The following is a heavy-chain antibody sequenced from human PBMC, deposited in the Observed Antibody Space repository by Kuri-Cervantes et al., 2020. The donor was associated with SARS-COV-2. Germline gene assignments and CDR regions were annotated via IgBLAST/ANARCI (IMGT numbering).Heavy chain of an antibody. Sequence: GESLKISCAASGFTFSSYAIHWVRQAPGKGLEWVAVISYEGSNKYYTESVKGRFTISRDNSKNTLYLQMNSLRAEDTAVYYCARDTDNFDYWGQGTLVTVSS. CDR1: GFTFSSYA. CDR2: ISYEGSNK. V-gene: IGHV3-30*03. CDR3: ARDTDNFDY. J-gene: IGHJ4*02.